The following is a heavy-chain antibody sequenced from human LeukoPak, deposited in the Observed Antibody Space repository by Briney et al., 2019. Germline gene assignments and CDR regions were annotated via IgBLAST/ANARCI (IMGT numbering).Heavy chain of an antibody. V-gene: IGHV3-30*02. CDR3: AKDSWGDGYSFDY. Sequence: GGSLRLSCAASGFTFTNYAMHWVRQAPGKGLEWVAFIRYDGSNKYYADSVQGRFTMSRDNSKNKMYLQMNSLRGEDTAVYYCAKDSWGDGYSFDYWGQGTLVTVSS. J-gene: IGHJ4*02. CDR1: GFTFTNYA. D-gene: IGHD5-24*01. CDR2: IRYDGSNK.